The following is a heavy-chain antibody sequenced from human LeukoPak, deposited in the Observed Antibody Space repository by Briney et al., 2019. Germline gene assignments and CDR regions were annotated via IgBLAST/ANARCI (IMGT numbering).Heavy chain of an antibody. CDR3: ARYSSNVVGKRHYFDY. CDR1: GFTFSSYS. CDR2: ISSSSSYI. D-gene: IGHD1-26*01. J-gene: IGHJ4*02. Sequence: GGSLRLSCAASGFTFSSYSMNWVRQAPGKGLEWVSSISSSSSYIYYADSVKGRFTISRDNAKKSLYLQMNSLRAEDTAVYYCARYSSNVVGKRHYFDYWGQGTLVTISS. V-gene: IGHV3-21*01.